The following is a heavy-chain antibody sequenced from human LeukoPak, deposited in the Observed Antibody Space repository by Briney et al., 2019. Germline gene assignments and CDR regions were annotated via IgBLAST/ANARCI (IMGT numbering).Heavy chain of an antibody. CDR3: ARDDSITMISFS. CDR2: MNPNSGNT. Sequence: ASVKVSCKASGYTFTGYYMHWVRQAPGQGLEWMGWMNPNSGNTGYAQKFQGRVTMTRNTSISTAYMELSSLRSEDTAVYYCARDDSITMISFSWGQGTLVTVSS. J-gene: IGHJ5*02. V-gene: IGHV1-8*02. D-gene: IGHD3-22*01. CDR1: GYTFTGYY.